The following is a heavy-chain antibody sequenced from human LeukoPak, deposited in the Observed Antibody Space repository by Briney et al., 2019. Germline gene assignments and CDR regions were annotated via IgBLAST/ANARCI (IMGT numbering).Heavy chain of an antibody. CDR2: IYYSGST. CDR3: ARDTNYYDSSGYYLSPFDY. V-gene: IGHV4-39*07. J-gene: IGHJ4*02. CDR1: GGSISSSSYY. Sequence: NPSETLSLTCTVSGGSISSSSYYWGWIRQPPGKGLEWIGSIYYSGSTYYNPSLKSRVTISVDTSKNQFSLKLSSVTAADTAVYYCARDTNYYDSSGYYLSPFDYWGQGTLVTVSS. D-gene: IGHD3-22*01.